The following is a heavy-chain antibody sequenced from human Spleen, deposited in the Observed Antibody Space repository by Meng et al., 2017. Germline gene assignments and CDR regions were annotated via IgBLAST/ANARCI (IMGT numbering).Heavy chain of an antibody. V-gene: IGHV4-34*01. J-gene: IGHJ4*02. CDR2: INHSGST. D-gene: IGHD4-11*01. CDR3: ARGPTTMAHDFDC. CDR1: GGSFSGYY. Sequence: SETLSLTCAVYGGSFSGYYWSWIRQPPGKGLEWIGEINHSGSTNYNPSLESRATISVDTSQNNLSLKLSSVTAADSAVYYCARGPTTMAHDFDCWGQGTLVTGAS.